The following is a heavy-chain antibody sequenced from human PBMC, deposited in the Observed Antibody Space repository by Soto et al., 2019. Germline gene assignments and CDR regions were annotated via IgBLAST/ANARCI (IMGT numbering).Heavy chain of an antibody. CDR3: ARGGLRYFDWLFTTENWFDP. J-gene: IGHJ5*02. CDR1: GYTFTSYD. D-gene: IGHD3-9*01. V-gene: IGHV1-8*01. CDR2: MNPNSGNT. Sequence: ASVKVSCKASGYTFTSYDINWVRQATGQGLEWMGWMNPNSGNTGYAQKFQGRVTMTRNTSISTAYMELSSLRSEDTAVYYCARGGLRYFDWLFTTENWFDPWGQGTLVTVSS.